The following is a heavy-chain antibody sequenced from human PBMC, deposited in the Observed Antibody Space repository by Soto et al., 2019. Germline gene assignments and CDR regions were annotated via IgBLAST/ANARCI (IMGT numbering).Heavy chain of an antibody. J-gene: IGHJ6*02. V-gene: IGHV1-46*01. CDR2: INPSGGST. D-gene: IGHD2-2*01. Sequence: ASVKVSCKASGYTFTSYYMHWVRQAPGQGLEWMGIINPSGGSTSYAQKFQGRVTMTRDTSTSTVYMELSSLRSEDTAVYYCARANGQLLGDYYYGMDVWGQGTTVTVSS. CDR3: ARANGQLLGDYYYGMDV. CDR1: GYTFTSYY.